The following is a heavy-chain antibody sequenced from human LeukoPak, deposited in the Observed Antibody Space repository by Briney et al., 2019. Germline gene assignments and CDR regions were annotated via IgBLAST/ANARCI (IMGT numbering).Heavy chain of an antibody. CDR2: ISGGSTTI. CDR1: GFTFSSYT. Sequence: PGGSLRLSCAASGFTFSSYTMNWVRQAPGKGLEWVSYISGGSTTIYYADSVKGRFTISRDNTRNSLYLQMNSLRAEDTAVYYCARGTYLYYYYGMDVWGQGTTVTVSS. V-gene: IGHV3-48*04. J-gene: IGHJ6*02. CDR3: ARGTYLYYYYGMDV. D-gene: IGHD2/OR15-2a*01.